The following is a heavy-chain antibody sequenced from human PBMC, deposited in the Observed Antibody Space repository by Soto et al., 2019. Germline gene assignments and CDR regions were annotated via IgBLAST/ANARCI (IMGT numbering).Heavy chain of an antibody. Sequence: SGPTLVNPTQTLTLTCTFSGFSLSTSGVGVGWIRQPPGKALEWLALIYWDDDKRYSPSLKSRLTITKDTSKNQVVLTMTNMDPADTATYYCAHSGQEWLVLSDAFDIWGQGTMVTVSS. V-gene: IGHV2-5*02. J-gene: IGHJ3*02. D-gene: IGHD6-19*01. CDR2: IYWDDDK. CDR1: GFSLSTSGVG. CDR3: AHSGQEWLVLSDAFDI.